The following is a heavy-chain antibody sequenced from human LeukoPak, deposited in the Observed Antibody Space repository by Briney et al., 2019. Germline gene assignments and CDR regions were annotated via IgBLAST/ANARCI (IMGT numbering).Heavy chain of an antibody. J-gene: IGHJ4*02. D-gene: IGHD6-19*01. CDR3: ARHSSGWYYFDY. CDR2: IYYTGST. CDR1: GGSISSSSYY. Sequence: PSETLSLTCTVSGGSISSSSYYWGWIRQPPGKGLEWIGSIYYTGSTYYNPSLKSRVTISVDTSKNQFSLKLSSVTAADTAVYYCARHSSGWYYFDYWGQGTLVTVSS. V-gene: IGHV4-39*01.